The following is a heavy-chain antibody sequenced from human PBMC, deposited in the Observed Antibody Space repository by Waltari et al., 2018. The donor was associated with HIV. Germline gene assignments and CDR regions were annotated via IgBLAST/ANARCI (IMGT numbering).Heavy chain of an antibody. V-gene: IGHV1-69*12. J-gene: IGHJ5*02. CDR2: IIPIFNTA. D-gene: IGHD6-19*01. Sequence: QVQLVQSGAAVKKPGSSVRVSCQASGGPFRSSAIRWVLLAPGQGLEWMGGIIPIFNTADYAQKFQGRVTITADESTSTAYMELSSLRSDDTAIYYCARVLQYSSGSDWFDPWGQGTLVTVSS. CDR3: ARVLQYSSGSDWFDP. CDR1: GGPFRSSA.